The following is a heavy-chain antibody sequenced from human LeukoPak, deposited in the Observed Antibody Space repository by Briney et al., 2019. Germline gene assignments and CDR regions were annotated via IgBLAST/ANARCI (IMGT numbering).Heavy chain of an antibody. CDR1: GGSISSYY. CDR3: AREEGDYVLDYYYYMDV. V-gene: IGHV4-4*07. D-gene: IGHD4-17*01. CDR2: IYTSGST. J-gene: IGHJ6*03. Sequence: SSETLSLTCTVSGGSISSYYWSWIRQPAGKGLEWIGRIYTSGSTNYNPSLKSRVTMSVDTSKNQFSLQLSSVTPEDTAVYYCAREEGDYVLDYYYYMDVWGKGTTVTVSS.